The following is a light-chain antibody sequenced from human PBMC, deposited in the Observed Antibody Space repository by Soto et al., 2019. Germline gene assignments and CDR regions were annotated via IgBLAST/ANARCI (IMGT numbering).Light chain of an antibody. Sequence: QSVLTQPASVSGSPGQSITISCTGTSSDVGAYNYVSWYQQHPGKAPKLMISEVSNRPSGISNRFSGSKSGNTASQTISGLQAEDEADYYCNSYTISSTWVFGGGTKLTVL. J-gene: IGLJ3*02. CDR2: EVS. V-gene: IGLV2-14*01. CDR3: NSYTISSTWV. CDR1: SSDVGAYNY.